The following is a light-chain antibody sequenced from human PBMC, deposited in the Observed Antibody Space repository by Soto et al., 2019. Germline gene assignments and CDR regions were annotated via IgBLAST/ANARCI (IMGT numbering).Light chain of an antibody. CDR1: QSVSSSSY. J-gene: IGKJ2*01. V-gene: IGKV3-20*01. Sequence: EIVLTQSPGTLSLSPGERATLSCRASQSVSSSSYLAWYQQKPGQAPRLPIYGASSRATGIPDRFSGSGPATDFNLTISRLEPEDFAVYYCRQYGSSPSYTFGQGTKLEIK. CDR3: RQYGSSPSYT. CDR2: GAS.